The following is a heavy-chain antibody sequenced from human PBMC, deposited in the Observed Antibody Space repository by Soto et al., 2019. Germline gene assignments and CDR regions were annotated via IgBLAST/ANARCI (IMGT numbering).Heavy chain of an antibody. V-gene: IGHV3-21*01. Sequence: GGSLRLSCSASGFTFNNYAMTWVRQAPGKGLEWVSTISKSGSKKYYVDSVKGRFTISRDNAKNSLYLQMNSLRAEDTAVYYCASALAAAGCLDYWGQGTLVTVSS. D-gene: IGHD6-13*01. CDR2: ISKSGSKK. CDR1: GFTFNNYA. J-gene: IGHJ4*02. CDR3: ASALAAAGCLDY.